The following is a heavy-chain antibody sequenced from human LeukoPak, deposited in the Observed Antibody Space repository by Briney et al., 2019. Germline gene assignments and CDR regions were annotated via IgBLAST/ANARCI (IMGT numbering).Heavy chain of an antibody. D-gene: IGHD6-19*01. CDR2: INPNSGGT. J-gene: IGHJ5*02. CDR1: GYTFTGYY. CDR3: ARVLRQWLVEGESNWFDP. V-gene: IGHV1-2*02. Sequence: ASVKVSCKASGYTFTGYYMHWVRQAPGQGLEWMGWINPNSGGTNYAQKFQGRVTMTRDTSISTAYMELSRLRSDDTAVYHCARVLRQWLVEGESNWFDPWGQGTLVTVSS.